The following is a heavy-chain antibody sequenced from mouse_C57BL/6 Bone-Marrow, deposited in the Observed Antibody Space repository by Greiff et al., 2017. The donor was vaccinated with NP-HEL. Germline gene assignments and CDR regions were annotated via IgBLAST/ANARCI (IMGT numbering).Heavy chain of an antibody. J-gene: IGHJ4*01. CDR2: INSDGGST. CDR3: ADRLRRRGYAMDY. Sequence: EVKVEESGGGLVQPGESLKLSCESNEYEFPSHDMSWVRKTPEKRLELVAAINSDGGSTYYPDTMERRFIISRDNTKKTLYLQMSSLRSEDTALYYCADRLRRRGYAMDYWGQGTSVTVSS. D-gene: IGHD2-2*01. CDR1: EYEFPSHD. V-gene: IGHV5-2*03.